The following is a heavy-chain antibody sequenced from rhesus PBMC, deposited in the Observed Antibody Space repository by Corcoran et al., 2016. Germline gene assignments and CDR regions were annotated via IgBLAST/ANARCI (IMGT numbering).Heavy chain of an antibody. CDR3: ARRGYYSGSYSGY. D-gene: IGHD3-16*01. CDR1: GYSISSGYY. CDR2: ISGSSGST. V-gene: IGHV4-99*01. Sequence: QVQLQESGPGLVKPSATLSPTCAVSGYSISSGYYWGWIRQPPGKGLEYIGYISGSSGSTYYNPSLKSRVTISKDTSKNQCSLKLSSVTAADTAVYYCARRGYYSGSYSGYWGQGVLVTVSS. J-gene: IGHJ4*01.